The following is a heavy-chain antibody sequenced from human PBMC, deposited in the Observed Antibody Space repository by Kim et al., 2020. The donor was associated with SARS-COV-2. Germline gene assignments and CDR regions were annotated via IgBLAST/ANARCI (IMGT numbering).Heavy chain of an antibody. J-gene: IGHJ5*02. D-gene: IGHD1-26*01. V-gene: IGHV1-8*01. Sequence: ASVKVSCKASGYTFTSYDINWVRQATGQGLEWMGWMNPNSGNTGYAQKFQGRVTMTRNTSISTAYMELSSLRSEDTAVYYCARGRVERSRGKEWELLLRWFDPWGQGTLVTVSS. CDR2: MNPNSGNT. CDR3: ARGRVERSRGKEWELLLRWFDP. CDR1: GYTFTSYD.